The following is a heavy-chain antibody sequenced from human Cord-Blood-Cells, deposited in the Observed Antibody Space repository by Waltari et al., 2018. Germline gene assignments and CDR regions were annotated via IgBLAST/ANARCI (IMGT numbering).Heavy chain of an antibody. J-gene: IGHJ4*02. Sequence: QLQLQESGPGLVKPSETLSLTCTVSGGSISSSSYYWGWIRQPPGKGLEWIGSIYYSGRTYYNPSLKSRVTISVDTSKNQFSLKLSSVTAADTAVYYCARAEVIVVVVAATFDYWGQGTLVTVSS. CDR2: IYYSGRT. V-gene: IGHV4-39*01. D-gene: IGHD2-15*01. CDR1: GGSISSSSYY. CDR3: ARAEVIVVVVAATFDY.